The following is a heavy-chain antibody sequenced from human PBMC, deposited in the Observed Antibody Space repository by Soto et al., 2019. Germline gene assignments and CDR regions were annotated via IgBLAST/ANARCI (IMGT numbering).Heavy chain of an antibody. J-gene: IGHJ6*02. CDR1: GFTFSSYA. CDR3: ARDDYSNYVPPLLLPPWYYGRDV. D-gene: IGHD4-4*01. CDR2: ISYDGSNK. Sequence: QVQLVESGGGVVQPGRSLRLSCAASGFTFSSYAMHWVRQAPGKGLEWVAVISYDGSNKYYADSVKGRFTISRDNSKNTLYLQMNGLRAEDTAVYYCARDDYSNYVPPLLLPPWYYGRDVWGQGTTVTVSS. V-gene: IGHV3-30-3*01.